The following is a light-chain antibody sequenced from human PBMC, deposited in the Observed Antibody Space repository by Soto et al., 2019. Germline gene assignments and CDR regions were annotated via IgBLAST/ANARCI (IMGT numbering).Light chain of an antibody. V-gene: IGKV1-39*01. CDR1: QTISNF. J-gene: IGKJ4*01. Sequence: DIQLTQSPSSLSASVGDRVTATCRASQTISNFLNWYQQKPGKAPKLLIFAASSLESGVPSRFSGNGSGTDSTLTISSLQPEDFATYYCQQGYSAPQAFGGGTRVEMK. CDR2: AAS. CDR3: QQGYSAPQA.